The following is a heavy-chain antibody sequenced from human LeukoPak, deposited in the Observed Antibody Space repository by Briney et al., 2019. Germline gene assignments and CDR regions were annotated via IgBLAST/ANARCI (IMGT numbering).Heavy chain of an antibody. J-gene: IGHJ3*02. CDR1: GYTFTTYA. V-gene: IGHV1-3*04. CDR3: ARDRSSFSYAFDI. Sequence: ASVKVSCKASGYTFTTYAIHWVRQAPGQRLEWMGWISTYNDDRKYSPKFQGTVTVTTDTSASTAYLELSSLRSEDTAVYYCARDRSSFSYAFDIWGQGTMVTVSS. D-gene: IGHD6-6*01. CDR2: ISTYNDDR.